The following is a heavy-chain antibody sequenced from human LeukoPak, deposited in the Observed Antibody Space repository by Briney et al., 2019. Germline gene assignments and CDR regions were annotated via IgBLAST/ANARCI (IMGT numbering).Heavy chain of an antibody. V-gene: IGHV3-21*01. D-gene: IGHD2-2*02. CDR3: ARHCSSTSCYRVLGY. CDR1: GFTFSSYR. J-gene: IGHJ4*02. Sequence: GGSLRLSCAASGFTFSSYRMNWVRQAPGEGLEWVSSISSSSSYIYYADSVKGRFTISRDNAKNSLYLQMNSLRAEDTAVYYCARHCSSTSCYRVLGYWGQGTLVTVSS. CDR2: ISSSSSYI.